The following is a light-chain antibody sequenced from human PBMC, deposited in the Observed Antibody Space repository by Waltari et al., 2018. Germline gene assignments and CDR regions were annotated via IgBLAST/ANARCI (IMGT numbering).Light chain of an antibody. CDR2: LGS. V-gene: IGKV2-28*01. CDR3: QQYDSFSYT. CDR1: QSLLHSNGYNY. Sequence: DIVMTQSPLSLPVTPGEPASISCRSSQSLLHSNGYNYLDWYLQKPGQSPQLLIYLGSNRASGVPDRFSGSGSGTEFTLTISSLHPDDFATYYCQQYDSFSYTFGQGTKLEIK. J-gene: IGKJ2*01.